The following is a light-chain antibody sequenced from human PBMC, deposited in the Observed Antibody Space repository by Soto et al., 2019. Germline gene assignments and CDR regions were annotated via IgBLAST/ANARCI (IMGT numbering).Light chain of an antibody. V-gene: IGKV3-20*01. Sequence: IVFSESPGTLSLSPGERAPLICGDSQSVTSSFLAWYQQKPGQAPRLLIYDASTRATGIPDKFSGSGSGTDFTLTISRLEPEDFAVYYCQQYDTSPRTFGQGTKVDIK. CDR3: QQYDTSPRT. CDR1: QSVTSSF. J-gene: IGKJ1*01. CDR2: DAS.